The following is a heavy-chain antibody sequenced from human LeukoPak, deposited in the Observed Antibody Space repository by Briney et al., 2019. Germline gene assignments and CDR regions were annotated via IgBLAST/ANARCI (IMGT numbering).Heavy chain of an antibody. CDR3: ARDSRSGDFWSGTFDY. J-gene: IGHJ4*02. D-gene: IGHD3-3*01. CDR2: IKQDGSGK. V-gene: IGHV3-7*01. Sequence: GGSLRLSCAASGFTFSSYWMSWVRQAPGKGLEWVANIKQDGSGKYYVDSVKGRFTISRDNAKNSLYLQMNSLRAEDTAVYYCARDSRSGDFWSGTFDYWGQGTLVTVSS. CDR1: GFTFSSYW.